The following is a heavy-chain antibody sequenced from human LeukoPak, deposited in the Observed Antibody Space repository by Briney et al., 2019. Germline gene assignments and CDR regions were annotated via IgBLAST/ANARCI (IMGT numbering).Heavy chain of an antibody. CDR3: ARGGFSSGWKNFDY. CDR1: GFTFSSYD. V-gene: IGHV3-13*01. J-gene: IGHJ4*02. Sequence: GGSPRLSCAASGFTFSSYDMHWVRQATGKGLEWVSAIGTAGDTYYPGSVKGRFTISRENAKNSLYLQMNSLRGGDTAVYYCARGGFSSGWKNFDYWGQGTLVTVSS. D-gene: IGHD6-19*01. CDR2: IGTAGDT.